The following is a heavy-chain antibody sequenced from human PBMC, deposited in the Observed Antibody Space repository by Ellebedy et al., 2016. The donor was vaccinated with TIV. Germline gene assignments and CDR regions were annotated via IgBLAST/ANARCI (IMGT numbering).Heavy chain of an antibody. CDR1: GGSIGTFY. CDR3: AAQMAAADVESEY. V-gene: IGHV4-4*07. J-gene: IGHJ4*02. CDR2: VYTTGIT. Sequence: SETLSLTXTVSGGSIGTFYWSWIRQSAGKGLEWIGRVYTTGITLYNPSLSGRVTMSVDTSKNQFSLTMHSVTAADTAVYYCAAQMAAADVESEYWGQGILVTVSS. D-gene: IGHD6-13*01.